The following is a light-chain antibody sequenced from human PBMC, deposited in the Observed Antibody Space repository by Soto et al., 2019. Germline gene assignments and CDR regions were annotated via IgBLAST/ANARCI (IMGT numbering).Light chain of an antibody. V-gene: IGKV1-5*03. CDR1: QGIETY. J-gene: IGKJ1*01. Sequence: ILMTQSPSTLSASIGDRVTITCRASQGIETYLAWYQQKPGKAPRLLIYQATRLESGVPSRFSGSGSGTEFTLAISSLQPDDFASYYCQQFYRSSCTFGPGTKVEIK. CDR3: QQFYRSSCT. CDR2: QAT.